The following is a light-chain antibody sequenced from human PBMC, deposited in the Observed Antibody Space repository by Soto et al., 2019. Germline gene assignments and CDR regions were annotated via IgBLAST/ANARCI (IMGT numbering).Light chain of an antibody. V-gene: IGLV8-61*01. CDR3: LLYMGSGSWV. Sequence: QAVVTQEPSFSVSPGGTVTLTCGLGSGSVSASYYPSWYQQTPGQAPRTLIYFTNTRSSGVPDRVSGSILGNKAALTITGAQADDESDYFCLLYMGSGSWVFGGGAQLTVL. J-gene: IGLJ3*02. CDR1: SGSVSASYY. CDR2: FTN.